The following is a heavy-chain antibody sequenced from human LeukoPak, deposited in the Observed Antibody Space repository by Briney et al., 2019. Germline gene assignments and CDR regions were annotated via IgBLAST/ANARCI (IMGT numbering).Heavy chain of an antibody. CDR2: IYYSGST. J-gene: IGHJ4*02. CDR1: GXPFSGYY. D-gene: IGHD6-13*01. Sequence: PSETLSLTCAVYGXPFSGYYGSWIRQPPGKGLEWIDYIYYSGSTNYNPSLKSRVTISVDTSKNQFSLKLSSVTAADTAVYYCARKLGIAAAGTAYFDYWGQGTLVTVSS. V-gene: IGHV4-59*08. CDR3: ARKLGIAAAGTAYFDY.